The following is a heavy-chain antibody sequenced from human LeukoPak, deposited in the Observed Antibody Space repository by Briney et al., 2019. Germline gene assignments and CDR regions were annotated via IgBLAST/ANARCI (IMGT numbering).Heavy chain of an antibody. CDR1: GGTFSSYA. V-gene: IGHV1-69*04. CDR2: IIPILGIA. CDR3: ARERNYDYVWGSYPILNY. J-gene: IGHJ4*02. D-gene: IGHD3-16*01. Sequence: GASVKVSCKASGGTFSSYAISWVRQAPGQGLEWMGRIIPILGIANYAQKFQGRVTITADKSTSTAYMELSSLRSEDTAVYYCARERNYDYVWGSYPILNYWGQGTLVTVSS.